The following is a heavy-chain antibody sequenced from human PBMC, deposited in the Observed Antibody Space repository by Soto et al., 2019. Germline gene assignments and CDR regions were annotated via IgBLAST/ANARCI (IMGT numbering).Heavy chain of an antibody. CDR3: ATQPISYTWDV. D-gene: IGHD1-1*01. Sequence: QVQLQESGPGLVKPSGTLSLTCAVSGGSISSTKWWTWVRQPPGKGLEWIAEISPSEGSNYNPSRKSRVAMSLDNSKNQFSRRLSSVTAADTAVYYCATQPISYTWDVWGQGTTVTVS. CDR1: GGSISSTKW. V-gene: IGHV4-4*02. CDR2: ISPSEGS. J-gene: IGHJ6*02.